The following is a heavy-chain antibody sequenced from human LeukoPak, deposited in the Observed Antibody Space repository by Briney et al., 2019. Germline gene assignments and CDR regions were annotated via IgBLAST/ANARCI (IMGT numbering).Heavy chain of an antibody. CDR3: ARDIPTIDWHCSSTSCYARGYNWFDP. D-gene: IGHD2-2*01. J-gene: IGHJ5*02. CDR2: ISAYNGNT. Sequence: ASVKVSCKASGYTFTSYGISWVRQAPGQGLEWMGWISAYNGNTNYAQKLQGRVTMTTDTSTSTAYMELRSLRSDDTAVYYCARDIPTIDWHCSSTSCYARGYNWFDPWGQGTLVAVSS. CDR1: GYTFTSYG. V-gene: IGHV1-18*01.